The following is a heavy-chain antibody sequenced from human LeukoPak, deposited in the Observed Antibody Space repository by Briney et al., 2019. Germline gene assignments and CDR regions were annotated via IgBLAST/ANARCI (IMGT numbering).Heavy chain of an antibody. CDR3: ARHGGRGSSWLDYYYYYYMDV. D-gene: IGHD6-13*01. J-gene: IGHJ6*03. Sequence: PGAPPMISRKGSGYRFTSYWIGGVRQLPGKGLEWMGIIYPGDSDTRYSPSFQGQVTISADKSISTAYLQWSSLKASDTAMYYCARHGGRGSSWLDYYYYYYMDVWGKGTTVTVSS. CDR1: GYRFTSYW. V-gene: IGHV5-51*01. CDR2: IYPGDSDT.